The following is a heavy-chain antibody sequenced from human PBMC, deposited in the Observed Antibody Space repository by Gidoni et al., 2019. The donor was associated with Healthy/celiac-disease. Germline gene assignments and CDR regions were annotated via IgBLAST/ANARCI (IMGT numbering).Heavy chain of an antibody. CDR2: ISWNSGSI. V-gene: IGHV3-9*01. D-gene: IGHD3-10*01. J-gene: IGHJ4*02. Sequence: EVQLVESGGGLVQPGRSLRLSWAASGFTFDDYAMHWVRQAPGKGLEWVSGISWNSGSIGYADSVKGRFTISRDNAKNSLYLQMNSLRAEDTALYYCAKGITPGSGIDYWGQGTLVTVSS. CDR3: AKGITPGSGIDY. CDR1: GFTFDDYA.